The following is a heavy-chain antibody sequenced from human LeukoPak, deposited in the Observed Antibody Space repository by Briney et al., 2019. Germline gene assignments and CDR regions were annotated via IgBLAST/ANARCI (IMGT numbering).Heavy chain of an antibody. CDR1: GFTFSNYA. V-gene: IGHV3-23*01. D-gene: IGHD1-26*01. Sequence: GGSLRLSCAASGFTFSNYAMNWVRQAPGKGLEWVSVISDSGGSTDNADSAKGRFTISRDNSKNTLYLQMNSLRAEDTAVCYCAKEADSGSLRGYFEYWGQGTLVTVSS. CDR3: AKEADSGSLRGYFEY. J-gene: IGHJ4*02. CDR2: ISDSGGST.